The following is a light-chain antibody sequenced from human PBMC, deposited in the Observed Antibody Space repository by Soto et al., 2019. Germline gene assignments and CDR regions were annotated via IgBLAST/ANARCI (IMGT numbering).Light chain of an antibody. V-gene: IGKV3-20*01. J-gene: IGKJ1*01. CDR3: QQSGSSPWT. CDR1: QSVSSIY. CDR2: CAS. Sequence: EIVLTQSPGTLSLSPGERATLSCRASQSVSSIYLAWYQQKPGQAPRLLIYCASSRATGIPDRFSGSGSGTDFTLTISRLEPEDFAVYYCQQSGSSPWTFGQGTKVEIK.